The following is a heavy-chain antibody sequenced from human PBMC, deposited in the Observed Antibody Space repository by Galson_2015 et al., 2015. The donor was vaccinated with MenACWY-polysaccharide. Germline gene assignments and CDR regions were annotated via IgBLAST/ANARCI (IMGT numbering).Heavy chain of an antibody. J-gene: IGHJ4*02. CDR1: GFTFGSYA. D-gene: IGHD6-19*01. CDR2: ISASGSST. CDR3: AKDIAVPKPYYFDY. V-gene: IGHV3-23*01. Sequence: SLRLSCAASGFTFGSYAMSWVRQALGKGLEWVSGISASGSSTYYADSVKGRFTISRDDSKNTLYLQMNSLRAEDTAIYFCAKDIAVPKPYYFDYWGQGALVTVSS.